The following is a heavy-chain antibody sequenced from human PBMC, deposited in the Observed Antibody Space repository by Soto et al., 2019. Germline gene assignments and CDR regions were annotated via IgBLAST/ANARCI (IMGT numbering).Heavy chain of an antibody. V-gene: IGHV1-69*12. J-gene: IGHJ6*02. Sequence: QVQLVQSGAEVKKPGSSVKVSCTASGGTFSSYAISWVRQAPGQGLEWMGGIIPIFGTANYAQKFQGRVTITADESTSTAYMGLSSLRSEDTAVYYCARGDTAMVRLYYYYGMDVWGQGTTVTVSS. CDR1: GGTFSSYA. D-gene: IGHD5-18*01. CDR3: ARGDTAMVRLYYYYGMDV. CDR2: IIPIFGTA.